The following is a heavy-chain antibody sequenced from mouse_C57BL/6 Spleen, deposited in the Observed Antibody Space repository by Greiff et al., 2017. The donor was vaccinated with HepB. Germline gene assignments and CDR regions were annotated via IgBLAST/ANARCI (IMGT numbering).Heavy chain of an antibody. CDR1: GYTFTSYW. CDR3: ARSWDYSNYWFAY. V-gene: IGHV1-59*01. Sequence: QVQLQQPGAELVRPGTSVKLSCKASGYTFTSYWMHWVKQRPGQGLEWIGVIDPSDSYTTYNQKFKGKATLTVDTSSSTAYMQLSSLTSEDSAVYYCARSWDYSNYWFAYWGQGTLVTVSA. D-gene: IGHD2-5*01. J-gene: IGHJ3*01. CDR2: IDPSDSYT.